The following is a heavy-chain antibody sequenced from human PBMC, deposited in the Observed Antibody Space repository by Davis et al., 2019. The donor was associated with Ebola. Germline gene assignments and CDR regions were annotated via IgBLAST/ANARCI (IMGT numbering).Heavy chain of an antibody. D-gene: IGHD2-15*01. V-gene: IGHV1-18*01. CDR3: ARGASRYCSGGSCYPLGMDV. CDR2: ISVYNGNT. J-gene: IGHJ6*02. CDR1: GYIFTNYG. Sequence: ASVKVSCKASGYIFTNYGINWVRQAPGQGLEWMGWISVYNGNTKYAQKLQGRVTMTTDTSTGTAYMELRSLRSDDTAVYYCARGASRYCSGGSCYPLGMDVWGQGTTVTVSS.